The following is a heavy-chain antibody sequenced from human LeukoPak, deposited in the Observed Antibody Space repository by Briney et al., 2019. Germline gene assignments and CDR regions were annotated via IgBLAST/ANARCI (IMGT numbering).Heavy chain of an antibody. Sequence: GASLKVSCKASGGTFSNYAISWVRQAPGQGLEWMGGIIPIFGTASYAQKFQGRVTIAADESTSTAYMELSSLRSEDTAVYYCARDLGDSFDYWGQGTPVTVS. CDR1: GGTFSNYA. V-gene: IGHV1-69*01. J-gene: IGHJ4*02. CDR3: ARDLGDSFDY. D-gene: IGHD3-10*01. CDR2: IIPIFGTA.